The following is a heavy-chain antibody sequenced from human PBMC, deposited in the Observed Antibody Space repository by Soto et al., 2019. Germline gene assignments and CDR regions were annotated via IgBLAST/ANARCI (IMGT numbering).Heavy chain of an antibody. Sequence: SVKVSCKASGGTFSSYAISWVRQAPGQGLEWVGGIIPIFGTANYAQKFQGRVTITADESTSTAYMELSSLRSEDTAVYYCARGAVLRYFDWLWSSYYYGMDVWRQGTTVTVSS. CDR3: ARGAVLRYFDWLWSSYYYGMDV. D-gene: IGHD3-9*01. CDR1: GGTFSSYA. V-gene: IGHV1-69*13. J-gene: IGHJ6*02. CDR2: IIPIFGTA.